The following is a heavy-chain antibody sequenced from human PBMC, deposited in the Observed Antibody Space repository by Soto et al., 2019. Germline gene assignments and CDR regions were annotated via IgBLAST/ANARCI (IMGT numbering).Heavy chain of an antibody. CDR1: GGTFSSYA. V-gene: IGHV1-69*06. CDR3: ARLSYSSSPARHFDY. D-gene: IGHD6-13*01. J-gene: IGHJ4*02. CDR2: IIPIFGTA. Sequence: VASVKVSCKASGGTFSSYAISWVRQAPGQGLEWMGGIIPIFGTANYAQKFQGRVTITADKSTSTAYMELSSLRSEDTAVYYCARLSYSSSPARHFDYWGQGTLVTVSS.